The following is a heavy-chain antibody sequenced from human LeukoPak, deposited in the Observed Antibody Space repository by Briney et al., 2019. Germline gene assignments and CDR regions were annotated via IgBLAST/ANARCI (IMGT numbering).Heavy chain of an antibody. V-gene: IGHV3-7*02. J-gene: IGHJ6*03. CDR2: IKQDGSEK. Sequence: PGGCLRLSCAAFGFTFSIYWMSWVRQAPGKGLEWVANIKQDGSEKYYVDSVKGRFTISRDNAKNSLYMRMNTLRAQHTGVYYWAGVEVTNYYYMDVWGKGTTVTVSS. CDR3: AGVEVTNYYYMDV. CDR1: GFTFSIYW. D-gene: IGHD4-11*01.